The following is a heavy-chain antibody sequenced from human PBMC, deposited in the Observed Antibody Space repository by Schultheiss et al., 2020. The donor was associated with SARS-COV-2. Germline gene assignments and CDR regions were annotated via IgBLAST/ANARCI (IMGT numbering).Heavy chain of an antibody. D-gene: IGHD4-17*01. J-gene: IGHJ3*02. Sequence: GGSLRLSCAASGFTFDDYAMHWVRQAPGKGLEWVSLISWDGGSTYYADSVKGRFTISRDNSKNTLYLQMNSLRAEDTAVYYCARARLRSSDAVDIWGQGGMGT. CDR3: ARARLRSSDAVDI. CDR2: ISWDGGST. V-gene: IGHV3-43D*04. CDR1: GFTFDDYA.